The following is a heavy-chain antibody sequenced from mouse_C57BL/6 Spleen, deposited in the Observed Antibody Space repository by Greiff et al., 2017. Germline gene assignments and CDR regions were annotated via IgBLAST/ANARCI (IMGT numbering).Heavy chain of an antibody. Sequence: QVQLQQPGAELVRPGSSVKLSCKASGYTFTSYWMDWVKQRPGQGLEWIGNIYPSDSETHYNQKFKDKATLTVDKSSSTAYMQLSSLTSEDSAVYYCARGGSYDYDWFAYWGQGTLVTVSA. V-gene: IGHV1-61*01. CDR3: ARGGSYDYDWFAY. J-gene: IGHJ3*01. CDR2: IYPSDSET. CDR1: GYTFTSYW. D-gene: IGHD2-4*01.